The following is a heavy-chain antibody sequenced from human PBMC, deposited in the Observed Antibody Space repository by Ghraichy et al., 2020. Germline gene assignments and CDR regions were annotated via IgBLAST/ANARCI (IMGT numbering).Heavy chain of an antibody. D-gene: IGHD3-10*01. V-gene: IGHV4-34*01. CDR1: GGSFSGYY. CDR3: ARGNSYGSGSYYGDY. J-gene: IGHJ4*02. Sequence: SETLSLTCAVYGGSFSGYYWSWIRQPPGKGLEWIGEINHSGSTNYNPSLKSRVTISVDTSKNQFSLKLSSVTAADTAVYYWARGNSYGSGSYYGDYWGQGTLVTVSS. CDR2: INHSGST.